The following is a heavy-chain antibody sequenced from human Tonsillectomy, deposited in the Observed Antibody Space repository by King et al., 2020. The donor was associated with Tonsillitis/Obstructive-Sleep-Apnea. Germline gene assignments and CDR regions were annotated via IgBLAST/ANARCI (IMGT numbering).Heavy chain of an antibody. V-gene: IGHV5-10-1*03. CDR1: GYSFTNYW. D-gene: IGHD6-19*01. CDR2: IDPSDSYT. CDR3: ARPHSSGWYYYGMDV. J-gene: IGHJ6*02. Sequence: VQLVQSGAEVKKPGESLWISCKASGYSFTNYWINWVRQMPGKGLEWMGRIDPSDSYTNYSPSFQGHVTISADKSISTAYLQWSSLKASDTAMYYCARPHSSGWYYYGMDVWGQGTTVTVSS.